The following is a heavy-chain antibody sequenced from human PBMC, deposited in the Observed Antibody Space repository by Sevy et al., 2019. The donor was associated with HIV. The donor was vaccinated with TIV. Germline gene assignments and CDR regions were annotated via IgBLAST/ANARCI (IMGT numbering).Heavy chain of an antibody. CDR3: AADRGEDYCSGNSCQRHYYYGLDV. D-gene: IGHD2-15*01. J-gene: IGHJ6*02. Sequence: ASVKVSCKVSGYRLIEVSMHWVRQAPGKGFEWMGHLDPEDGETIYAQNFQGRVTMTEDTSTDTAYMEVSSLRSEDTAVYYCAADRGEDYCSGNSCQRHYYYGLDVWGQGTTVTVSS. V-gene: IGHV1-24*01. CDR2: LDPEDGET. CDR1: GYRLIEVS.